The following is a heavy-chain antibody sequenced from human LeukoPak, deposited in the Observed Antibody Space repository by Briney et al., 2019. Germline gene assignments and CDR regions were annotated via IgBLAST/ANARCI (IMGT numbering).Heavy chain of an antibody. Sequence: PGGSLRLSCAASGFTFSGYSMNWVRQAPGKGLEWVSYIVTSGTNIYCADSVKGRFTISRDNAKNSLYLQMNSLRDEDTAVYYCARILGFTLDYRGQGTLVTVSS. CDR1: GFTFSGYS. CDR3: ARILGFTLDY. D-gene: IGHD3-10*01. V-gene: IGHV3-48*02. J-gene: IGHJ4*02. CDR2: IVTSGTNI.